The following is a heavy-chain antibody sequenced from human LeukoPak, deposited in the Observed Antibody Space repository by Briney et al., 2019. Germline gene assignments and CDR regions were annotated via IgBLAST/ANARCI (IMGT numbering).Heavy chain of an antibody. D-gene: IGHD7-27*01. CDR3: ARSLNWAFDY. CDR2: INSDGRST. V-gene: IGHV3-74*01. Sequence: GGSLRLSCAASGFTFSSYWMHWVRQGPGKGLVWVSHINSDGRSTSNADSVKGRFTISRDNAKNTLYLQMNSPRAEDTAVYYCARSLNWAFDYWGQGTLVTVSS. J-gene: IGHJ4*02. CDR1: GFTFSSYW.